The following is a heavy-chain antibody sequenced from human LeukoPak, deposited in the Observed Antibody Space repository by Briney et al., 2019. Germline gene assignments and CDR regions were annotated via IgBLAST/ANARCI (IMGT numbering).Heavy chain of an antibody. CDR1: GGSISSSSYY. D-gene: IGHD5-12*01. J-gene: IGHJ5*02. CDR2: IYYSGST. V-gene: IGHV4-39*01. CDR3: ARHVVAMISWFDP. Sequence: SETLSLTCTVSGGSISSSSYYWGWIRQPPGKGLEWIGSIYYSGSTYYNPSLKSRVTISVDTSKNQFSLKLSSVTAADTAVYYCARHVVAMISWFDPCGQGTLVTVSS.